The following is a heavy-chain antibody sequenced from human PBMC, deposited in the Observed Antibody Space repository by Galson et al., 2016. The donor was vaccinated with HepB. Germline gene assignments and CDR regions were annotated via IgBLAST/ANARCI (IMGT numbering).Heavy chain of an antibody. Sequence: SETLSLTCTVSGGSIGPYYWRWIRQPPGQGPEWLGYISHSGSATYNPSLKSRVPLFMDTSKNQLSLQLNSVTASDAAVYYCASGRGYAPDWFDPWGQGTLVTVSS. V-gene: IGHV4-59*01. J-gene: IGHJ5*02. D-gene: IGHD5-12*01. CDR3: ASGRGYAPDWFDP. CDR2: ISHSGSA. CDR1: GGSIGPYY.